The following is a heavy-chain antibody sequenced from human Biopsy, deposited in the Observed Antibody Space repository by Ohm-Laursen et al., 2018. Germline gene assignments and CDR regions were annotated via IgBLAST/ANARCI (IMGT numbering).Heavy chain of an antibody. V-gene: IGHV1-46*01. D-gene: IGHD5-24*01. Sequence: SVKVSCNASGNTFATYHIHWVRQAPGQGLEWMGVISPSGATASFSQKFQGRITMTRDTSTGTVYMDLNSLGSEDTAVYYCARAGVGSDGTDSYYYGMDVWGPGTTVTVSS. J-gene: IGHJ6*02. CDR2: ISPSGATA. CDR3: ARAGVGSDGTDSYYYGMDV. CDR1: GNTFATYH.